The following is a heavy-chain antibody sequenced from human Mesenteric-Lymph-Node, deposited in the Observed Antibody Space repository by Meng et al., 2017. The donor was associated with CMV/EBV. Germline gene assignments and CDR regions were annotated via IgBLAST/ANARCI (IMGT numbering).Heavy chain of an antibody. Sequence: GESLKISCAASGFTFSSYWMHWVRQAPGKGLVWVSRINSDGSSTNYADSAKGRFTISRDNAKNTLYLQMNSLRADDTAMYYCAELHSSAFDIWGQGTMVTVSS. J-gene: IGHJ3*02. CDR3: AELHSSAFDI. V-gene: IGHV3-74*01. D-gene: IGHD6-13*01. CDR1: GFTFSSYW. CDR2: INSDGSST.